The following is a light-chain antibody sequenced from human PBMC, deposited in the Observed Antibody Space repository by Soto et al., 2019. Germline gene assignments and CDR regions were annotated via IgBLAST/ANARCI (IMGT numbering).Light chain of an antibody. Sequence: QSVFTQPPSVSAAPGQKVSISCSGSSSNVGKNFVSWYQHVPGKAPKLLIYDNQKRPSGIPDRFSASKSGTSATLDITGLQTGDEADYYCGTWDSSLTIGVIFGGGTKLTVL. CDR3: GTWDSSLTIGVI. J-gene: IGLJ2*01. V-gene: IGLV1-51*01. CDR1: SSNVGKNF. CDR2: DNQ.